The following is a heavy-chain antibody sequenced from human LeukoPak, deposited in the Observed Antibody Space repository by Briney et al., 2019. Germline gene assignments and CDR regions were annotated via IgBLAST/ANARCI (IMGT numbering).Heavy chain of an antibody. V-gene: IGHV3-23*01. Sequence: QPGGSLRLSCAASGFTFNSYAMSWVRQAPGKGLEWVSAISGSGGSTYYADSMRGRFTISRDNSKNTLYLQMNSLRAKDTAVYYCAKTPGYTTVTSHDYWGQGTLVTVSS. CDR3: AKTPGYTTVTSHDY. D-gene: IGHD4-17*01. CDR1: GFTFNSYA. J-gene: IGHJ4*02. CDR2: ISGSGGST.